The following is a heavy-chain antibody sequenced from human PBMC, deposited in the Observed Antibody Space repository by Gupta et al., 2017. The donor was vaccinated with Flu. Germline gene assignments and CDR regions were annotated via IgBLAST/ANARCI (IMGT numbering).Heavy chain of an antibody. J-gene: IGHJ5*02. CDR1: GYTFTGYY. CDR2: INPSSGVT. Sequence: QVQLVQSGTEVKKPGTSVKVSCKASGYTFTGYYIHWVRQAPGQGLEWMGWINPSSGVTNYAQKFQGRVTVTRDTSFSTAYMEVSSLSFGDTAVYYCARAGSRHDGRSPYYDWIDPWGQGTLITVTS. D-gene: IGHD3-10*01. CDR3: ARAGSRHDGRSPYYDWIDP. V-gene: IGHV1-2*02.